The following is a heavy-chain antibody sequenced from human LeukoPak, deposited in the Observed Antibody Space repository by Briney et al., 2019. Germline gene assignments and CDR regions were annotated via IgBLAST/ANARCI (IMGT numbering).Heavy chain of an antibody. V-gene: IGHV4-34*01. CDR3: ARQLDHYDNIYYFDY. J-gene: IGHJ4*02. CDR1: GRSFSDHY. Sequence: SETLSLTCAVYGRSFSDHYWSWIRQPPGKGLEWIGEIDHSGSTHYNPSLKSRVTILIDTSKNQFSLRLTSVTAADTAVYYCARQLDHYDNIYYFDYWGQGTLVTVSS. CDR2: IDHSGST. D-gene: IGHD3-16*01.